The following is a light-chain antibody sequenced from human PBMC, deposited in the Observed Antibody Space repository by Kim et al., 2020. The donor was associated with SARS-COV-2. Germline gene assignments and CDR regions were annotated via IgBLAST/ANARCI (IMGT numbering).Light chain of an antibody. Sequence: AGERAPLSCRASQIVSSNYLAWYQQKPCQSPRHLIYGASRRATGIPDTFSGSGSGTDFTLTISRLEPEDYAVYYCQQYSSSPPLTFGGGTKVDIK. CDR2: GAS. J-gene: IGKJ4*01. CDR3: QQYSSSPPLT. CDR1: QIVSSNY. V-gene: IGKV3-20*01.